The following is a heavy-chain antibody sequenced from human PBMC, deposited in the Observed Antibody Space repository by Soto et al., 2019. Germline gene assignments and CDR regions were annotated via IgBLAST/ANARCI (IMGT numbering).Heavy chain of an antibody. CDR1: GYTFTNYG. D-gene: IGHD6-13*01. V-gene: IGHV1-18*01. CDR3: ARESLSLTWYPYYYGMDL. CDR2: ISGYNGNT. J-gene: IGHJ6*02. Sequence: ASVKVSCKASGYTFTNYGISWVRQAPGQGLEWMGWISGYNGNTKYAQELQGRVTMTTDTSTSTAYMELRSLRSDDTAVYYCARESLSLTWYPYYYGMDLWGQGTTVTVSS.